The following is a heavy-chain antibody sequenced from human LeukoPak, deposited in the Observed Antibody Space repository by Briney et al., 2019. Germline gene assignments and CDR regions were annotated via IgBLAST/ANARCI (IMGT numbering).Heavy chain of an antibody. CDR1: GGSISSSSYY. J-gene: IGHJ3*01. Sequence: PSETLSLTYTVSGGSISSSSYYWGWIRQPPGKGLEWIGSIYYSGSTYYNPSLKSRVTISVDTSKNQFSLKLSSVTAADTAVYYCARDIIHCDILSGFSWGQGTMVTVSS. D-gene: IGHD3-16*02. CDR2: IYYSGST. V-gene: IGHV4-39*07. CDR3: ARDIIHCDILSGFS.